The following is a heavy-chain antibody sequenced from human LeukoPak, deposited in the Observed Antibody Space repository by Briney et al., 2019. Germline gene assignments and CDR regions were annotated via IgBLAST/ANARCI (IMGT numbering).Heavy chain of an antibody. V-gene: IGHV4-59*01. D-gene: IGHD4-11*01. J-gene: IGHJ4*02. CDR1: GFTFSDAW. CDR3: ARSDLDYTLDY. CDR2: IYNSGST. Sequence: GSLRLSCAASGFTFSDAWMTWVRQAPGKGLEWIGYIYNSGSTNYNPSLKSRVTISVDTSKNQFSLKLSSVTAADTAVYYCARSDLDYTLDYWGQGTLVTVSS.